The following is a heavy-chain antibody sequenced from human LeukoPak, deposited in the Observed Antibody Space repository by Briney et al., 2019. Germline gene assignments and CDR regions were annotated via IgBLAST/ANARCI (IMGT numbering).Heavy chain of an antibody. D-gene: IGHD5-18*01. CDR3: ARAYSYGSDYYYGMDV. CDR1: GYRFTNYG. J-gene: IGHJ6*02. V-gene: IGHV1-18*01. Sequence: ASVKVSCKASGYRFTNYGISWVRQAPGQGLEWMGWISGYNGNTKYAHKVQGRVTMTTDTSTGTAYMELRSLRSDDTAVYYCARAYSYGSDYYYGMDVWGQGTTVTVSS. CDR2: ISGYNGNT.